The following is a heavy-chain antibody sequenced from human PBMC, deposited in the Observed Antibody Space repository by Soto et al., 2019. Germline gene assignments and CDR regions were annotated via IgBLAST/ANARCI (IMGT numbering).Heavy chain of an antibody. V-gene: IGHV3-20*01. CDR2: MNWNGEKI. CDR3: ARQNWNYYYDYVDV. CDR1: GFRFDDYG. J-gene: IGHJ6*03. Sequence: EELLVESGGGVVRPGGSLRLSCAASGFRFDDYGMSWVRQVPGKGLEWVSGMNWNGEKIGYADSVKGRFTISRDNAKNSLYLQMNNLRAEDTASYHCARQNWNYYYDYVDVWGKGTTVTVSS. D-gene: IGHD1-1*01.